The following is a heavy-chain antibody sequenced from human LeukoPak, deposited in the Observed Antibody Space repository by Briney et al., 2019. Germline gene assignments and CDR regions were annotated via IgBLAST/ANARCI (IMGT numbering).Heavy chain of an antibody. CDR2: ISSSGSTI. CDR1: GFTVSDYS. V-gene: IGHV3-11*04. J-gene: IGHJ4*02. D-gene: IGHD3-3*01. Sequence: GGSLRLSCAASGFTVSDYSMNWVRQAPGKGLEWVSYISSSGSTIYYADSVKGRFTISRDNAKNSLYLQMNSLRAEDTAVYYCARDGEVFGVVITPLDYWGQGTLVTVSS. CDR3: ARDGEVFGVVITPLDY.